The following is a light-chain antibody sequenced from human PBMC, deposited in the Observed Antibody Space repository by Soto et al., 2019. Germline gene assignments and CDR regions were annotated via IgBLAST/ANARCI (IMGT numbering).Light chain of an antibody. J-gene: IGKJ2*02. CDR2: AAS. CDR3: QQSYSTPCT. V-gene: IGKV1-39*01. Sequence: DIQITQSPSSLSSSGGDRVAITCRASQSISSYLNWYQQKPGKAPKLLIYAASSLQSGVPSRFSGSGSGTDFTLTISSLQPEDFATYYCQQSYSTPCTFGQGTKVDIK. CDR1: QSISSY.